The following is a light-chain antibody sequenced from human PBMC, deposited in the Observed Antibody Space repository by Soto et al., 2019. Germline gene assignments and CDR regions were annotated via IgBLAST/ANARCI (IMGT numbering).Light chain of an antibody. CDR1: GSNIGNNF. V-gene: IGLV1-47*01. Sequence: QAVVTQPPSASGTPGQRVTISCSGSGSNIGNNFVDWYQQLPGAAPKPLIYRNNQRPAGVPDRVSGSKSGTSASLAISGLRSEDEADYYCATWDDSVRGLIFGGGTKLTAL. J-gene: IGLJ2*01. CDR2: RNN. CDR3: ATWDDSVRGLI.